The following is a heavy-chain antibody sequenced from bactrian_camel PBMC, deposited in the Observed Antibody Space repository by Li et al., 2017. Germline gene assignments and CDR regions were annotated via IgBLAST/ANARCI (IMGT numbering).Heavy chain of an antibody. V-gene: IGHV3S25*01. CDR2: IMADGRRT. Sequence: QLVESGGGLVQPGGSLRLSCAASGFALSSHYVNWVRQAPGMGLEWVSVIMADGRRTYYADSVQGRFTISRDNAKNTVYLQMYSLKPEDTAMYYCASGLSLFTWGQGTQVTVS. D-gene: IGHD5*01. J-gene: IGHJ6*01. CDR1: GFALSSHY. CDR3: ASGLSLFT.